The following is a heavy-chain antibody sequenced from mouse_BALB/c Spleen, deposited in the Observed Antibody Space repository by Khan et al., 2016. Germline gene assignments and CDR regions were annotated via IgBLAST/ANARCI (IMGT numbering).Heavy chain of an antibody. J-gene: IGHJ4*01. CDR2: ISTYYGDT. Sequence: QVQLQQSGAELVRPGVSVKISCKGSGYTFTDYAMHWVKQSHAKSLEWIGVISTYYGDTSYNQMFEGKATMTVDKSSSTAYMELARLSSEDSAIYDWAREWLNYVYAMDYWGQGTSVTVSS. CDR1: GYTFTDYA. D-gene: IGHD2-1*01. CDR3: AREWLNYVYAMDY. V-gene: IGHV1S137*01.